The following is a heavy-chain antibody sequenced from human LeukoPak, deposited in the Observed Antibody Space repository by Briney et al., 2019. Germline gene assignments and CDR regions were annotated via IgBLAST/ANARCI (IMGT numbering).Heavy chain of an antibody. J-gene: IGHJ6*02. CDR3: ARGSSSSPYSYYYYYGMVV. CDR1: GDSVSSNSAA. V-gene: IGHV6-1*01. Sequence: SQTLSLTCAISGDSVSSNSAAWNWIRQSPSRGLEWLGRTYYRSKWYNDYAVSVKSRITINPDTSKNQFSLQLNSVTPEDTAVYYCARGSSSSPYSYYYYYGMVVWGQGTTVTVSS. D-gene: IGHD6-6*01. CDR2: TYYRSKWYN.